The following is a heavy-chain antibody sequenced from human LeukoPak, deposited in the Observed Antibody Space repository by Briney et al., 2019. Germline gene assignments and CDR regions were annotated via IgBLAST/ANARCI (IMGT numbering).Heavy chain of an antibody. CDR3: AGLSDYYDSSGYHDAFDI. CDR1: GFTFSSYS. V-gene: IGHV3-23*01. J-gene: IGHJ3*02. Sequence: GGSLRLSCAASGFTFSSYSMNWVRQAPGKGLEWVSAISGSGGSTYYADSVRGRFTISRDNSKNTLYLQMNSLRAEDTAVYYCAGLSDYYDSSGYHDAFDIWGQGTMVTVSS. D-gene: IGHD3-22*01. CDR2: ISGSGGST.